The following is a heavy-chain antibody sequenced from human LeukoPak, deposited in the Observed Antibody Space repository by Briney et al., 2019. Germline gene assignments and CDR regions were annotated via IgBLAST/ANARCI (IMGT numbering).Heavy chain of an antibody. J-gene: IGHJ4*02. Sequence: SETLSLTCAVYGGSFSGYYWTWIRQPPGKGLEWIGEIKHSGSINYNPSLKSRVTISVDTSKNQFSLKLSSVTAADTAVYYCARHRRDGSPTQDWGQGILVTVSS. V-gene: IGHV4-34*01. CDR3: ARHRRDGSPTQD. CDR1: GGSFSGYY. CDR2: IKHSGSI. D-gene: IGHD5-24*01.